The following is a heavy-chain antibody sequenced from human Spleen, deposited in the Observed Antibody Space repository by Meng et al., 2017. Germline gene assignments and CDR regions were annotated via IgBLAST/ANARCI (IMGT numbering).Heavy chain of an antibody. CDR2: INHSGST. J-gene: IGHJ4*02. CDR1: GGSFSGYY. D-gene: IGHD2-15*01. V-gene: IGHV4-34*01. CDR3: ARDHPSGGGTQFDY. Sequence: SETLSLTCAVYGGSFSGYYWSWIRQPPGKGLEWIGEINHSGSTNYNPSLKSRVTISVDTSKNQFSLKLSSVTAADTAVYYCARDHPSGGGTQFDYWGQGTLVTVSS.